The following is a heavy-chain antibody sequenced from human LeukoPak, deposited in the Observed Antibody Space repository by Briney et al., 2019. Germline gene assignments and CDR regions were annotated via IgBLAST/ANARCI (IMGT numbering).Heavy chain of an antibody. CDR3: AKYVTQYYFDY. D-gene: IGHD2-21*02. J-gene: IGHJ4*02. Sequence: GGSLRLSCAASGFTFSNFAMSWVRQAPGKGLEWVSAISGSGGSTYYADSVKGRFTISRDNSKNTLYLQMNSLRAEDTAVYYCAKYVTQYYFDYWGQGTLVTVSS. V-gene: IGHV3-23*01. CDR2: ISGSGGST. CDR1: GFTFSNFA.